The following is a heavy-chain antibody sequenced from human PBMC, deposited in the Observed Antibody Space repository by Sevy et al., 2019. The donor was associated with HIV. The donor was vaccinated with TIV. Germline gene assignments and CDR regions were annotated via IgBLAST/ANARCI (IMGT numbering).Heavy chain of an antibody. CDR2: IYYSGST. V-gene: IGHV4-59*08. Sequence: SETLSLTCTVSGGSISSYYWSWIRQPPGKGLEWIGYIYYSGSTNYNPSLKSRVTISVDTSKNQFSLKLSSVTAADTAVYYCARHVSLSSGSDAFDILGQGTVVTVSS. CDR3: ARHVSLSSGSDAFDI. D-gene: IGHD3-22*01. CDR1: GGSISSYY. J-gene: IGHJ3*02.